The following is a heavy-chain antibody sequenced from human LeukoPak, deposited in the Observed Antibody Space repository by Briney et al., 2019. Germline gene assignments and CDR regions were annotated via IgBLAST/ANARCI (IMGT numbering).Heavy chain of an antibody. V-gene: IGHV4-61*02. CDR2: IYTSGST. CDR3: ARGRGRYYDFWSGYFSFADY. Sequence: SETLSLTCTVSGGSINSGSYYWSWIRQPAGKGLEWIGRIYTSGSTNYNPSLKSRVTISVDTSKNQFSLKLSSVTAADTAVYYCARGRGRYYDFWSGYFSFADYWGQGTLVTVSS. CDR1: GGSINSGSYY. D-gene: IGHD3-3*01. J-gene: IGHJ4*02.